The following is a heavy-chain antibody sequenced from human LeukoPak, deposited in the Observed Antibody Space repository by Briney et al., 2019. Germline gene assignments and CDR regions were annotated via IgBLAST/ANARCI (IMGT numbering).Heavy chain of an antibody. CDR2: INPNTGGT. CDR3: ARSVKNTSPIANFDY. V-gene: IGHV1-2*06. J-gene: IGHJ4*02. Sequence: ASVKVSCKTSGYIFTGYYIHWVRQAPGQGLEWLGRINPNTGGTDFAQKFQGRVTLTRDTSTSTAYMELRSLRSDDTAVYYCARSVKNTSPIANFDYWGQGTLVTVSS. D-gene: IGHD2-2*01. CDR1: GYIFTGYY.